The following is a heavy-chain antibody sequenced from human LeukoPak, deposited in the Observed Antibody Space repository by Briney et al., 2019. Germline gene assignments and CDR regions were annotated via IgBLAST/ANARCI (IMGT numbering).Heavy chain of an antibody. CDR3: TRVMTIDYYDTSGYYY. Sequence: PGGSLRLSCAASGFTFRRYWMHRVRQAPGKGLVWVSRINSDGSSTNYADAVKGRFTVSRDNAKNTLYLQMNSLRAEDTALYYCTRVMTIDYYDTSGYYYWGQGTLVTVSS. CDR2: INSDGSST. D-gene: IGHD3-22*01. CDR1: GFTFRRYW. V-gene: IGHV3-74*01. J-gene: IGHJ4*02.